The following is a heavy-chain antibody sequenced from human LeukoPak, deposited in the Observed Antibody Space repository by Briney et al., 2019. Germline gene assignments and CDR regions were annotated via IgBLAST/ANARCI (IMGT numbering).Heavy chain of an antibody. CDR1: GFMFDDYG. CDR2: INWNGGRT. D-gene: IGHD4-17*01. J-gene: IGHJ4*02. Sequence: TWESLRLSCAASGFMFDDYGMSWVRQAPGKGLEWVSGINWNGGRTGNADSVKGRFTISRDNAKNSLYLQMNSLRAEDTALYYCARDYDYGAYPGYWGQGTLVTASS. V-gene: IGHV3-20*04. CDR3: ARDYDYGAYPGY.